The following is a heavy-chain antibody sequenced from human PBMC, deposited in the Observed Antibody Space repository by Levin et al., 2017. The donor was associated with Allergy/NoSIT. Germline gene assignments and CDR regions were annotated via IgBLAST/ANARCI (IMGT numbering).Heavy chain of an antibody. CDR3: VRNLTVLLWFGECSAFDI. J-gene: IGHJ3*02. V-gene: IGHV3-35*01. D-gene: IGHD3-10*01. CDR2: VSWNGSRT. CDR1: GFTFSNSD. Sequence: GGSLRLSCAASGFTFSNSDMNWVHQAPGKGLEWVSGVSWNGSRTHYADSVKGRFIISRDNSRNTLYLQTNSLRAEDTAVYYCVRNLTVLLWFGECSAFDIWGQGTMVTVSS.